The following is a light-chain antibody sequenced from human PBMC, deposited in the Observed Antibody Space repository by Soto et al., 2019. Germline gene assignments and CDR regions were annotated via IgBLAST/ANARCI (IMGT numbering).Light chain of an antibody. V-gene: IGKV3-20*01. CDR1: QSVSSY. J-gene: IGKJ5*01. Sequence: EIVLTQSPGTLSLSPGERATLSCRASQSVSSYLAWYQQKPGQAPRLLIYGASSRATGIPGRFSGSGSGTDFTLTINRLEPEDFAVYYCQQYGTSPGVTFGQGTRLEIK. CDR2: GAS. CDR3: QQYGTSPGVT.